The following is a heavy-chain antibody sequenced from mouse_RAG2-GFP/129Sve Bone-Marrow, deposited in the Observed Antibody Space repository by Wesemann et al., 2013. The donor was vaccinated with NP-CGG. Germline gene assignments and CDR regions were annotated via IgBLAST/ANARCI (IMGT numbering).Heavy chain of an antibody. CDR3: ASWEITTAY. CDR1: GYTFSSYW. V-gene: IGHV1-9*01. Sequence: QVQLQQSGAELMKPGASVKISCKATGYTFSSYWIEWVKQRPGHGLEWIGEILPGSGSTNYNEKFKGKATFTADTSSNTAYMQLSSLTSEDSAVYYCASWEITTAYWGQGTLVTVSA. J-gene: IGHJ3*01. D-gene: IGHD2-4*01. CDR2: ILPGSGST.